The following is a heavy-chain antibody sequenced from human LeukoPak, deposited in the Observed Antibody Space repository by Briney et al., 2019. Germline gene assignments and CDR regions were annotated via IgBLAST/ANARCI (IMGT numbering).Heavy chain of an antibody. D-gene: IGHD3-16*02. CDR1: GGSISSGLYS. V-gene: IGHV4-30-2*01. Sequence: PSQTLSLTCDVSGGSISSGLYSWSWIRQPLGKGLEWIGYIYHTGSTNYNPSLKSRVTLSVDKSKNQFSLRLNSVTAADTAMYYCARSHDHLWGNYPDYWGQGTLVTVSS. CDR2: IYHTGST. CDR3: ARSHDHLWGNYPDY. J-gene: IGHJ4*02.